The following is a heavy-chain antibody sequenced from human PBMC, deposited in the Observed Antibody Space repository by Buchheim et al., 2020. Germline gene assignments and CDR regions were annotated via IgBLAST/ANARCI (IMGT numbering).Heavy chain of an antibody. Sequence: EVELVESGGGLVQPGGSLKLSCAASGFTFSSYWMHWVRQAPGRGLVWVSRIKKDGSTTYADSVKGRFTISRDNAKHTLYLQMSSLRAEDTAVYYCARDRDGYNNYYNGMDVWGQGTT. D-gene: IGHD5-24*01. CDR1: GFTFSSYW. CDR2: IKKDGST. V-gene: IGHV3-74*01. J-gene: IGHJ6*02. CDR3: ARDRDGYNNYYNGMDV.